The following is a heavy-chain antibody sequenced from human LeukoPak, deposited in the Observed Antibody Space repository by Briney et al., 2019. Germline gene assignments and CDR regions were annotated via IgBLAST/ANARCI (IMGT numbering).Heavy chain of an antibody. CDR2: ISGSGGST. D-gene: IGHD6-13*01. CDR3: AKDFNQLVREDSQF. Sequence: PGGSLRLSCAASGFNFRSYEMNWVRQAPGKGLEWVSAISGSGGSTYYADSVKGRFTISRDNSKNTLYLQMNSLRAEDTAVYYCAKDFNQLVREDSQFWGQGTMVTVSS. J-gene: IGHJ3*01. V-gene: IGHV3-23*01. CDR1: GFNFRSYE.